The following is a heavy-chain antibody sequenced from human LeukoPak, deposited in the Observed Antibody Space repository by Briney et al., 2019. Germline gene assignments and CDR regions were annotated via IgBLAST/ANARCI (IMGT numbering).Heavy chain of an antibody. D-gene: IGHD7-27*01. V-gene: IGHV1-24*01. CDR2: FDPEDGET. Sequence: GASVEVSCKVSGYTLTELSMHWVRQAPGKGLEWMGGFDPEDGETIYAQKFQGRVTMTEDTSTDTAYMELSSLRSEDTAVYYCATVSELGGYYYGMDVWGQGTTVTVSS. CDR1: GYTLTELS. J-gene: IGHJ6*02. CDR3: ATVSELGGYYYGMDV.